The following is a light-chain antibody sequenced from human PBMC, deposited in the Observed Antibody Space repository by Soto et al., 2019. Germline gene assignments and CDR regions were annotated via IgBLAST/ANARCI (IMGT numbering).Light chain of an antibody. CDR3: QQYSNWPPIT. V-gene: IGKV3-15*01. J-gene: IGKJ5*01. Sequence: EIVMTQSPATLSVSPGERATLSCRASQSVSNNLAWYQQRPGQAPSLLIYGASTRATGIPARFSGSGSGTEFTLTISSLQSEDFAVYYCQQYSNWPPITFGQGTRLEN. CDR1: QSVSNN. CDR2: GAS.